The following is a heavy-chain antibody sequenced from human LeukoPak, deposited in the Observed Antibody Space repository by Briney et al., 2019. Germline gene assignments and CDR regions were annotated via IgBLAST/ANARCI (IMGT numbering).Heavy chain of an antibody. CDR1: GFTFDGYA. CDR2: ISWNSGSI. J-gene: IGHJ6*02. CDR3: AKDIRASGYYYYGMDV. D-gene: IGHD3-10*01. Sequence: PGRSLRLSCSASGFTFDGYAMHWVRQAPGKGLEWVSGISWNSGSIDYADSVKGRFTISRDNAKNSLYLQMNSLRAEDTALYYCAKDIRASGYYYYGMDVWGQGTTVTVSS. V-gene: IGHV3-9*01.